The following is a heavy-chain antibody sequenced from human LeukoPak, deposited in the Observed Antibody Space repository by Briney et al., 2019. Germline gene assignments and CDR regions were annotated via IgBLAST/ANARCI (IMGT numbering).Heavy chain of an antibody. Sequence: SETLSLXCTVSGGSISSGSYYWRWIRQPAGKGLEWIGRIYTSGSTNYNPSLKSRVTISVDTSKNQFSLKLSSVTAADTAVYYCASGNPRRLWFGGLTYWGQGTLVTVSS. J-gene: IGHJ4*02. CDR1: GGSISSGSYY. V-gene: IGHV4-61*02. CDR2: IYTSGST. CDR3: ASGNPRRLWFGGLTY. D-gene: IGHD3-10*01.